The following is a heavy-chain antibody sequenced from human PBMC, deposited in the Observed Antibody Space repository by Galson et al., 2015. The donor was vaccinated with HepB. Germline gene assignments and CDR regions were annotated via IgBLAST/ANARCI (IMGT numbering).Heavy chain of an antibody. CDR2: IDPRDSDT. J-gene: IGHJ4*02. V-gene: IGHV5-10-1*01. CDR1: GYRFTPYR. CDR3: ATYDTSADASDY. Sequence: QSGAEVKKPGKFLRTSCRGSGYRFTPYRIGWGRQMPGKGLEGMGGIDPRDSDTDTSPSFQAHVPFPPANSIRTAYLQWSSLKASDTAMYYCATYDTSADASDYWGQGTLVTVSS. D-gene: IGHD3-22*01.